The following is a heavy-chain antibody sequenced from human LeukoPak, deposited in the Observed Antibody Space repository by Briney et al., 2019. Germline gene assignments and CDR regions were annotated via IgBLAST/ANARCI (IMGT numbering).Heavy chain of an antibody. CDR3: ARGRRPSDPKRQDGYYFDY. J-gene: IGHJ4*02. D-gene: IGHD1-1*01. Sequence: QPGGSLSLSCPASGFPFSTYGMSWVRQAPGKGLRGVAVIWYEGSNKYYADSVKGQFTSSRDNSKNTLYLQMNSLRAEDTAVYYCARGRRPSDPKRQDGYYFDYWGQGTLVTVSS. V-gene: IGHV3-33*08. CDR2: IWYEGSNK. CDR1: GFPFSTYG.